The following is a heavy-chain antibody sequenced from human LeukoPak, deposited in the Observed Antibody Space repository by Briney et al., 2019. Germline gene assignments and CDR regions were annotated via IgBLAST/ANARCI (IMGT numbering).Heavy chain of an antibody. Sequence: GESLKISCKGSGYSINNYWIGWVRQMPGKGLEWMGIIYPADSDIRYSPSFQGQVTISADKSISTAYLQRRSLKASDTAMYYCARQEYCSGGSCYTWFDPWGQGTLVTVSS. CDR3: ARQEYCSGGSCYTWFDP. CDR1: GYSINNYW. D-gene: IGHD2-15*01. CDR2: IYPADSDI. V-gene: IGHV5-51*01. J-gene: IGHJ5*02.